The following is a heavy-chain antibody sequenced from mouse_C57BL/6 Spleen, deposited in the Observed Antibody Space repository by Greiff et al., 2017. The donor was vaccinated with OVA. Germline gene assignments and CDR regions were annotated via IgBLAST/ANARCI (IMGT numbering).Heavy chain of an antibody. CDR1: GFSLTSYG. Sequence: VQLQQSGPGLVQPSQSLSLTCTVSGFSLTSYGVHWVRQSPGKGLEWLGVIWSGGSTDYNAAFISRLSISKDNSKSQVFFKMNSLQADDTAIYYCAREKGGLRLHYYAMDYWGQGTSVTVSS. V-gene: IGHV2-2*01. J-gene: IGHJ4*01. CDR3: AREKGGLRLHYYAMDY. D-gene: IGHD2-4*01. CDR2: IWSGGST.